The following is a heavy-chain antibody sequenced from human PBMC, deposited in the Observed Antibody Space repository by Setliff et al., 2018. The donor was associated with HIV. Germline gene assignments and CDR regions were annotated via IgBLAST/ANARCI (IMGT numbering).Heavy chain of an antibody. V-gene: IGHV4-34*01. J-gene: IGHJ4*02. CDR3: ARGRRGYNFRLDY. D-gene: IGHD3-22*01. CDR1: GGSFINYN. CDR2: VHDSGST. Sequence: SETLSLTCAVYGGSFINYNWTWIRQPPGKGLEWIGEVHDSGSTNYNPSLKSRVTISVDTSKNQFSLKLTSVTAADTAFYYCARGRRGYNFRLDYWGPGTLVT.